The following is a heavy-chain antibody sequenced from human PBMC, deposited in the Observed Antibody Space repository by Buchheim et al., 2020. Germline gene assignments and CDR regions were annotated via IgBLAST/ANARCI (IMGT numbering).Heavy chain of an antibody. J-gene: IGHJ4*02. D-gene: IGHD4-11*01. Sequence: QVHLVQSGAEVKKPGASVKVSCKTSGYTFIGYYIHWVRQAPGQGLEWMGIINPSGGSTSYAEKFQGRVTMTRDTSTSTLYMEVSSLRSEDTAVYYCARDRSDYSRPFDYWGQGTL. CDR3: ARDRSDYSRPFDY. CDR2: INPSGGST. V-gene: IGHV1-46*01. CDR1: GYTFIGYY.